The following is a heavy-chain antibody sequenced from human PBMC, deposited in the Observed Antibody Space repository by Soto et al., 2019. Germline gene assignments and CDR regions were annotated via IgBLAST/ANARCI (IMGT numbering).Heavy chain of an antibody. J-gene: IGHJ4*02. CDR2: ISGSGGST. CDR1: GFTFSSYA. V-gene: IGHV3-23*01. CDR3: AKDRRVYYDILTEPDY. Sequence: GGSLRLSCAASGFTFSSYAMSWVRQAPGKGLEWVSAISGSGGSTYYADSVKGRFTISRDNSKNTLNLQINSLRAEDTAVYYCAKDRRVYYDILTEPDYWGQGTLVTVSS. D-gene: IGHD3-9*01.